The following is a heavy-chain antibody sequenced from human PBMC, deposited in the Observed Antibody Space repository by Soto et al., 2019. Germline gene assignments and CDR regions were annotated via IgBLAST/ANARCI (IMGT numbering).Heavy chain of an antibody. CDR3: ARGGSAMVDYYYYYMDV. V-gene: IGHV4-59*01. J-gene: IGHJ6*03. CDR2: IYYSGST. CDR1: GGSISSYY. D-gene: IGHD5-18*01. Sequence: QVQLQESGPGLVKPSETLSLTCTVSGGSISSYYRSCSRQPPGKGPEWIGYIYYSGSTNFNPSLTSRVTISVDTSKNQFSLKLSSVTAADTAVYYGARGGSAMVDYYYYYMDVWGKGTTVTVSS.